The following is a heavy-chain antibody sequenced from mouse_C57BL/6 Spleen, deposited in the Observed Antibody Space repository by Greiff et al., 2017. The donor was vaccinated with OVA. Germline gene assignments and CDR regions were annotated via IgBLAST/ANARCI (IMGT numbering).Heavy chain of an antibody. J-gene: IGHJ2*01. Sequence: QVQLQQPGAELVKPGASVKLSCKASGYTFTSYWMHWVKQRPGQGLEWIGMIHPNSGSTNYNEKFKSKATLTVDKSSSTAYMQLSSLTAEDSAVYYCARGRHWEYFDYWGQGTTLTVSS. D-gene: IGHD4-1*01. CDR2: IHPNSGST. CDR1: GYTFTSYW. V-gene: IGHV1-64*01. CDR3: ARGRHWEYFDY.